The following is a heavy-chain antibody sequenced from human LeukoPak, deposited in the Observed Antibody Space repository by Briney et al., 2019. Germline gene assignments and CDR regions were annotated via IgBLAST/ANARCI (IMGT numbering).Heavy chain of an antibody. D-gene: IGHD3-16*02. V-gene: IGHV3-23*01. CDR1: GFTFSSYA. CDR3: ASLGSLTGFDY. CDR2: ISGSGGST. J-gene: IGHJ4*02. Sequence: GGSLRLSCAASGFTFSSYAMSWVRQAPGKGLEWVSAISGSGGSTYYADSVKGRFTISRDNSKNSLYLQMNSLRAEDTAVYYCASLGSLTGFDYWGQGTLVTVSS.